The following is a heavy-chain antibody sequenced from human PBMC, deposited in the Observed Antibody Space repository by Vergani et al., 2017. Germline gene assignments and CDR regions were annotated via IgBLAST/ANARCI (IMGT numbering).Heavy chain of an antibody. V-gene: IGHV3-15*01. Sequence: EVQLVESGGGLVKPGGSLRLSCAASGFTFSNAWMSWVRQAPGKGLEWVGRIKSKTDGGTTDYAAPVKGRFTISRDDSKNTLYLQMNSLRAEDTAVYYCAKGGRWGLYVGDYWGQGTLVTVSS. CDR2: IKSKTDGGTT. D-gene: IGHD2-21*01. CDR3: AKGGRWGLYVGDY. J-gene: IGHJ4*02. CDR1: GFTFSNAW.